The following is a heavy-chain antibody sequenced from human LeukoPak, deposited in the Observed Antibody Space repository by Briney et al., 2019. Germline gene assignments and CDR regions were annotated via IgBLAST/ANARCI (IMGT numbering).Heavy chain of an antibody. J-gene: IGHJ6*02. Sequence: ASAKVSCKASGGTFSSYAISWVRQAPGQGLEWMGGIIPIFGTANYAQKFQGRVTMTRGTSISTAYMELSRLRSDDTAVYYCAREAAGIGGDNYYYGMDVWGQGTTVTVSS. V-gene: IGHV1-69*05. CDR1: GGTFSSYA. CDR2: IIPIFGTA. CDR3: AREAAGIGGDNYYYGMDV. D-gene: IGHD6-13*01.